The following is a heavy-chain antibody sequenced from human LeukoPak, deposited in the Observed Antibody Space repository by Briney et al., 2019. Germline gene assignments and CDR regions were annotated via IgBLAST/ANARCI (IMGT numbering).Heavy chain of an antibody. CDR3: AREIGYYFDSDDSRLRGRLDV. V-gene: IGHV3-53*01. CDR2: IYPGGVT. D-gene: IGHD3-22*01. J-gene: IGHJ6*04. CDR1: GFTINTNY. Sequence: GGSLRLSCAASGFTINTNYMNWVRQAPGRGLEWLSVIYPGGVTKYAESVKGRFAVSRDIAKNTVYLEMNDLRAEDTALYYCAREIGYYFDSDDSRLRGRLDVWGKGTSVTVSS.